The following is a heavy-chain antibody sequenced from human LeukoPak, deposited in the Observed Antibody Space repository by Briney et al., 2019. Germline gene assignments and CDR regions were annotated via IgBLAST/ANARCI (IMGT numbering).Heavy chain of an antibody. Sequence: EASVKLSCKASGGSFRSSTFAWVRQAPGRGLEWMGGIIPIFGSANYALEFQGRATITTDESTSTLYMELSSLRSEDTAMYYCARGPLHVALSSGSLKWLHPWGQGSLVTVSS. J-gene: IGHJ5*02. D-gene: IGHD3-3*01. V-gene: IGHV1-69*05. CDR3: ARGPLHVALSSGSLKWLHP. CDR2: IIPIFGSA. CDR1: GGSFRSST.